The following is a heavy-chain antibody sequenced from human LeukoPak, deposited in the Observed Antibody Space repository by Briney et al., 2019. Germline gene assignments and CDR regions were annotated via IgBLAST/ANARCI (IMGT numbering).Heavy chain of an antibody. CDR2: ISSSSSYI. D-gene: IGHD2-2*03. CDR1: GFTFSSYS. J-gene: IGHJ4*02. V-gene: IGHV3-21*01. Sequence: GSLILSCAASGFTFSSYSMNWVRQAPGKGLEWVSSISSSSSYIYYADSVKGRFTISRDNAKNSLYLQMNSLRAEDTAVYYCASGYCSSTSCYDFDYWGQGTLVTVSS. CDR3: ASGYCSSTSCYDFDY.